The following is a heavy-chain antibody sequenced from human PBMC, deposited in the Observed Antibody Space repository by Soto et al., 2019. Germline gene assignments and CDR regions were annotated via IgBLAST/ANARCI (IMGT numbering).Heavy chain of an antibody. Sequence: QLQLQESGPGLVKPSETLSLTCTVSGDSIDRSNYYWDWIRQPPGKGLAWIGTTYYNGNAYYHPSLKMRVNRSAETPLNQFVLKPVAAAAAGTAVYYCTANFVAGVIKRLGYWGKGNLVTVSS. CDR2: TYYNGNA. CDR1: GDSIDRSNYY. CDR3: TANFVAGVIKRLGY. D-gene: IGHD3-22*01. V-gene: IGHV4-39*01. J-gene: IGHJ4*02.